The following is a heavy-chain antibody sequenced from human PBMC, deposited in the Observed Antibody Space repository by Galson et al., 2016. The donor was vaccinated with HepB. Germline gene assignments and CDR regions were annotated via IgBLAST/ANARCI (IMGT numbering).Heavy chain of an antibody. CDR3: ASVATLFDY. Sequence: SETLSLTCSVSGGSVSSPGSSWRWIRQPPSKGLEWLGCISDSGTTDHNPSLQSRVTLSEDTSNNQFPLRLSSVTAADTAIYFCASVATLFDYWGQGTLVAVSS. CDR2: ISDSGTT. V-gene: IGHV4-61*08. CDR1: GGSVSSPGSS. J-gene: IGHJ4*02. D-gene: IGHD5-12*01.